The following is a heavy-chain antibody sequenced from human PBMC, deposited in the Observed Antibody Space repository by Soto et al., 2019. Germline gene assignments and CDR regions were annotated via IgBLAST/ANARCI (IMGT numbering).Heavy chain of an antibody. J-gene: IGHJ4*02. D-gene: IGHD5-18*01. Sequence: ASLKVSCKVSGYTLTELSMHWVRQAPGKGLEWMGGFDPEDGETIYAQKFQGRVTMTEDTSTDTAYMELSSLRSEDTAVYYCSSRFRRGRYGQFDYWGQGTLVTVSS. CDR3: SSRFRRGRYGQFDY. V-gene: IGHV1-24*01. CDR1: GYTLTELS. CDR2: FDPEDGET.